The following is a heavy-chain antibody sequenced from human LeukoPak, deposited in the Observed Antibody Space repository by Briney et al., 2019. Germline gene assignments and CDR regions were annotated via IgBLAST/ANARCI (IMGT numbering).Heavy chain of an antibody. CDR2: IYHSGST. D-gene: IGHD3-22*01. J-gene: IGHJ3*02. CDR1: GGSISSGAYS. CDR3: ARPYYDSSGYYHDAFDI. V-gene: IGHV4-30-4*07. Sequence: SETLSLTCAVSGGSISSGAYSWRWIRQPPGKGLEWIVYIYHSGSTYYNPSLKSRVTMSVDTSKNQFSLKLSSVTAADTAVYYCARPYYDSSGYYHDAFDIWGQGTMVTVSS.